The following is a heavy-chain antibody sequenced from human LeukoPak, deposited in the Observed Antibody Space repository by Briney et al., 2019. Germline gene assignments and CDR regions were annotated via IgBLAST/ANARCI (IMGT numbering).Heavy chain of an antibody. Sequence: GGSLRLSCAASGFTFSSYAMSWVRQAPGKGLELVSAISGSGVSTYYADSVKGRFTISRDNSKNTLYLQMKSLRAEHTAVYYCAKDIGVLIVVVPAASVFDYWGQGTLVTVSS. J-gene: IGHJ4*02. CDR2: ISGSGVST. D-gene: IGHD2-2*01. CDR3: AKDIGVLIVVVPAASVFDY. CDR1: GFTFSSYA. V-gene: IGHV3-23*01.